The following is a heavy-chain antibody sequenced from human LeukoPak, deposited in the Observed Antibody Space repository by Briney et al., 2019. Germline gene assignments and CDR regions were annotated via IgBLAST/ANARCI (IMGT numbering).Heavy chain of an antibody. J-gene: IGHJ4*02. CDR1: GFTFSNYD. CDR3: ARGVGNYRYYFDY. Sequence: GGSLRLPCVASGFTFSNYDMNWVRQAPGKGLEWVSSISSSGTYIYYADLVEGRFTISRDNAKNSLYLQMNSLRAEDTAVYYCARGVGNYRYYFDYWGQGTLVTVSS. V-gene: IGHV3-21*01. D-gene: IGHD3-22*01. CDR2: ISSSGTYI.